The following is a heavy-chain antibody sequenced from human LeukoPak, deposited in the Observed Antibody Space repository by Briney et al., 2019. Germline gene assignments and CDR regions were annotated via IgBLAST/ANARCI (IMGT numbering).Heavy chain of an antibody. Sequence: GASVTVSCKASGYTFTSDHMHWVRQAPRQGLEWMGKINLSGGSTTYAQKFQGKDTITADESTSTGYMELSSLRSEDTAVYYCARDVRVITIVGVVKNSNTPTPAYYCYGMDVWGQGTTVTVSS. V-gene: IGHV1-46*01. D-gene: IGHD3-3*01. CDR1: GYTFTSDH. CDR2: INLSGGST. CDR3: ARDVRVITIVGVVKNSNTPTPAYYCYGMDV. J-gene: IGHJ6*02.